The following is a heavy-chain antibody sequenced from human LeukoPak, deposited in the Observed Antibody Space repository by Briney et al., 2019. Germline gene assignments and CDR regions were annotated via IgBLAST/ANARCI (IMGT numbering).Heavy chain of an antibody. Sequence: GGSLRLSCAASGFTFDDLGMSWVRQDPGKGLEWVSSINWNGGRTGYADSVKGRFIISRDNAKNSLYLQMNSLRAEDTALYYCARESTVTTFWFDPWGQGTLVTVSS. D-gene: IGHD4-17*01. V-gene: IGHV3-20*04. J-gene: IGHJ5*02. CDR1: GFTFDDLG. CDR3: ARESTVTTFWFDP. CDR2: INWNGGRT.